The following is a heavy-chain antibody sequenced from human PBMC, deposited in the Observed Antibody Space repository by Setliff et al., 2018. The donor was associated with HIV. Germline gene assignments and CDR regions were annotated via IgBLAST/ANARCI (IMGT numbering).Heavy chain of an antibody. CDR2: IKEDGSEK. CDR3: ARPNYYDSSGSFDY. Sequence: SGGSLRFSCAASGLTFSSYWMSWVRQAPGKGLEWMANIKEDGSEKNYMDSVKGRFTISRDNAKNSLYLQMNSLRAEDTALYYCARPNYYDSSGSFDYWGQGTLVTVSS. D-gene: IGHD3-22*01. J-gene: IGHJ4*02. V-gene: IGHV3-7*01. CDR1: GLTFSSYW.